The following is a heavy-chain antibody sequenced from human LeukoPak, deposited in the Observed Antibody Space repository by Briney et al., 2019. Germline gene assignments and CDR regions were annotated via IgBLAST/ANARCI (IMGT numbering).Heavy chain of an antibody. D-gene: IGHD3-3*01. Sequence: GSLRLSCAASGFSFTNYFMSWVRQAPGKGLEWVASIKHDGSEKYYVDSVRGRFTISRDNTMNSLYLQMSSLRAEDTAVYYCATDRGWRTSGYYLYYFEYWGQGTLVTYSS. CDR2: IKHDGSEK. CDR1: GFSFTNYF. CDR3: ATDRGWRTSGYYLYYFEY. V-gene: IGHV3-7*01. J-gene: IGHJ4*02.